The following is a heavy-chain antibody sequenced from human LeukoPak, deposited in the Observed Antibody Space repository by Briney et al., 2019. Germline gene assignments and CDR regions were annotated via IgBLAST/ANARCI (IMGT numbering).Heavy chain of an antibody. CDR1: GGSFSGYY. Sequence: SETLSLTCAVYGGSFSGYYWSWIRQPPGKGLESIGEINHSGSTNYNPALKSRVTISLDTSKNQFSLKLSSVTAADTAVFYCARGRDVSSSYYAPLNYWGQGTLVTVSS. D-gene: IGHD3-22*01. CDR3: ARGRDVSSSYYAPLNY. CDR2: INHSGST. J-gene: IGHJ4*02. V-gene: IGHV4-34*01.